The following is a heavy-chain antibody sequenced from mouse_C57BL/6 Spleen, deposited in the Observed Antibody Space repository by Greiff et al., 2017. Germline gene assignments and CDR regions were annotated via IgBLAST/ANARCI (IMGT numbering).Heavy chain of an antibody. J-gene: IGHJ1*03. V-gene: IGHV2-6-1*01. CDR1: GFSLTSYG. Sequence: VQVVESGPGLVAPSQSLSITCTVSGFSLTSYGVHWVRQPPGKGLEWLVVIWSDGSTTYNSALKSRLNISKDNSKSQVFLKMNSLQTDDTDMYYCARHYYGSSYWYFDVWGTGTTVTVSS. D-gene: IGHD1-1*01. CDR3: ARHYYGSSYWYFDV. CDR2: IWSDGST.